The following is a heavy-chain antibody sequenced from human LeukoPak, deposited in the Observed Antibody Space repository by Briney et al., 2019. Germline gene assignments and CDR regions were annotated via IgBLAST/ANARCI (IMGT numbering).Heavy chain of an antibody. CDR3: SSLNTYYYDTSGYSY. J-gene: IGHJ4*02. V-gene: IGHV3-30*04. D-gene: IGHD3-22*01. CDR1: GFTFSSYA. Sequence: GRSLRLSCAASGFTFSSYAMHWVRQVPGKGLEWVAVISYDGSNKYYADSVKGRFTISRDNSKNTLYLQMNSLKTEDTAVYYCSSLNTYYYDTSGYSYWGQGTLVTVSS. CDR2: ISYDGSNK.